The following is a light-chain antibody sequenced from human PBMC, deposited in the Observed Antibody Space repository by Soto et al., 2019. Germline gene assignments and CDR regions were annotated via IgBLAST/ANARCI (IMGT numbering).Light chain of an antibody. CDR2: GAS. CDR1: QSVSSN. CDR3: QQYNIWPPWYT. V-gene: IGKV3-15*01. J-gene: IGKJ2*01. Sequence: EIVMTQSPATLSVSPGERATLSCRASQSVSSNLAWYQQKPGQAPRLLIYGASTRATGIPARFSGSGSGTEFTLTISSLQSEDFAVYYCQQYNIWPPWYTFGQGTKLEIK.